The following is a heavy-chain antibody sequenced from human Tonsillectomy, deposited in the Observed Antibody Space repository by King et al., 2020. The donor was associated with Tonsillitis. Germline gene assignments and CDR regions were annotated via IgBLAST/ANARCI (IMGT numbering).Heavy chain of an antibody. CDR3: AKDMRETSGYYGFDY. CDR2: ISWNSGSV. V-gene: IGHV3-9*01. J-gene: IGHJ4*02. Sequence: EVQLVESGGGLVQPGRSLRLSCAASGFTFDDYAMHWVRQAPGKGLEWVSGISWNSGSVVYGDSVKGRFTISRDNAKNSLYLQMNSLRAEYTALYYCAKDMRETSGYYGFDYWGQGTLVTVSS. CDR1: GFTFDDYA. D-gene: IGHD3-22*01.